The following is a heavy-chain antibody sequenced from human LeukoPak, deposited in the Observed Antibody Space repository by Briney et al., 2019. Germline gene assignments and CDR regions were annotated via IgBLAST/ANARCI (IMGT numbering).Heavy chain of an antibody. D-gene: IGHD1-14*01. V-gene: IGHV4-59*01. CDR3: AREKTTDGWFDP. J-gene: IGHJ5*02. CDR1: GGSISSYY. CDR2: IYYSGST. Sequence: PSETLSLTCTVSGGSISSYYWSWIRQPPGEGLEWIGYIYYSGSTNYNPSLKSRVTISVDTSKNQFSLKLSSVTAADTAVYYCAREKTTDGWFDPWGQGTLVTVSS.